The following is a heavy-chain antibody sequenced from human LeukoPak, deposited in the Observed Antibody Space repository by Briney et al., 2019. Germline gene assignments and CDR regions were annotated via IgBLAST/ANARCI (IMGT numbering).Heavy chain of an antibody. CDR3: AHRRMVRGVISPADDAFDI. CDR1: GFSLSTSGVG. V-gene: IGHV2-5*02. J-gene: IGHJ3*02. D-gene: IGHD3-10*01. CDR2: IYWDDDK. Sequence: ESGPTLVKPTQPLTLTCTFSGFSLSTSGVGVGWIRQPPGKALEWLALIYWDDDKRYSPSLKSRLTITKDTSKNQVVLTMTNMDPVDTATYYCAHRRMVRGVISPADDAFDIWGQGTMVTVSS.